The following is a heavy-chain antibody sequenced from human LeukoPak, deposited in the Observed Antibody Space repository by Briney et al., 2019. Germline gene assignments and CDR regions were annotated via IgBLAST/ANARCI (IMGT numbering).Heavy chain of an antibody. J-gene: IGHJ3*02. CDR1: GFTFSSYA. CDR2: ISGGADSA. CDR3: AKGSSWHRLDM. D-gene: IGHD6-13*01. Sequence: GGSLRLSCAASGFTFSSYAMNWVRQAPGKGLEWVSAISGGADSAYYADSVKGRFTISRDNSKNTLYLQMNSLRVEDTAVYYCAKGSSWHRLDMWGQGTMVTVSS. V-gene: IGHV3-23*01.